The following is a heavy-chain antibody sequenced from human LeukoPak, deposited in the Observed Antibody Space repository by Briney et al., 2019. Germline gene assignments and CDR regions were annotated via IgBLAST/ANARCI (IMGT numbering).Heavy chain of an antibody. CDR2: ISVDGGTT. CDR1: GFAFDDYA. V-gene: IGHV3-43*02. CDR3: AKISTPDMAAPRYHYFNY. Sequence: GGSLRLSCAASGFAFDDYAMHWVRQAPGKGLEWVSLISVDGGTTYYADSVRGRFTISRDNSENSLYLQMNSLRSEDTAFYYCAKISTPDMAAPRYHYFNYWGQGTLVTVSS. J-gene: IGHJ4*02. D-gene: IGHD6-13*01.